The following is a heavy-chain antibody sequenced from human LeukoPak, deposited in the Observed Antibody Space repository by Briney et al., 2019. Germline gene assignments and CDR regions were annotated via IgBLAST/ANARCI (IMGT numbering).Heavy chain of an antibody. J-gene: IGHJ6*02. Sequence: ASVKVSCKASGYTFTGYYMHWVRQAPGQGLEWMGWNNPNSGGTNYAQKFQGWVTMTRDTSISTAYMELSRLRSDDTAVYYCARAKLVAANYYYYGMDVWGQGTTVTVSS. CDR2: NNPNSGGT. CDR1: GYTFTGYY. CDR3: ARAKLVAANYYYYGMDV. V-gene: IGHV1-2*04. D-gene: IGHD2-15*01.